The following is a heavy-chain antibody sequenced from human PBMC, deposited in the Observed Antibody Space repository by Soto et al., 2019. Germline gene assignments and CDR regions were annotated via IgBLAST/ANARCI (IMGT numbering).Heavy chain of an antibody. V-gene: IGHV1-69*19. CDR3: AREVQVHTPAFVY. J-gene: IGHJ4*02. Sequence: QVQLVQSGAEMKKPGSSVKVSCQSSGGTFNTYAMNWVRQAPGQGPEWMGDISPMFGAANYAPKFQGRVTITAYESTGKSYMQLSSLTSEDTALYFCAREVQVHTPAFVYWGQGTLVTVSS. D-gene: IGHD3-10*01. CDR1: GGTFNTYA. CDR2: ISPMFGAA.